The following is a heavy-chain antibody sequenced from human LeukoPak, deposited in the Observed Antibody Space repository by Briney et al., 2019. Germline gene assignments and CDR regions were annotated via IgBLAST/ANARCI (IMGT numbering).Heavy chain of an antibody. CDR3: ALNDYGDYGRGFDY. V-gene: IGHV3-30*02. D-gene: IGHD4-17*01. J-gene: IGHJ4*02. CDR1: GFTFSSYG. CDR2: IRYDGSNK. Sequence: GGSLRLSCAASGFTFSSYGMHWVRQAPGKGLEWVAFIRYDGSNKYYADSVKGRFTISRDNSKNTLYLQMNSLRAEDTAVYYCALNDYGDYGRGFDYWGQGTLVTVSS.